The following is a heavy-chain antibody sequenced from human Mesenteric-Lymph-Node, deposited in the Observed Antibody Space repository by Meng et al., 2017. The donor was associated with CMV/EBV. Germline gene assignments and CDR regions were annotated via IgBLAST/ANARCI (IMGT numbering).Heavy chain of an antibody. V-gene: IGHV4-30-4*08. CDR1: GGSISSGDYY. CDR2: IYYSGST. J-gene: IGHJ3*02. D-gene: IGHD3-10*01. Sequence: SETLSLTCTVSGGSISSGDYYWSWIRQPPGKGLEWIGYIYYSGSTYYNPSLKSQVTISVDTSKNQFSLKLSSVTAADTAVYYCARDVMVSDAFDIWGQGTMVTVSS. CDR3: ARDVMVSDAFDI.